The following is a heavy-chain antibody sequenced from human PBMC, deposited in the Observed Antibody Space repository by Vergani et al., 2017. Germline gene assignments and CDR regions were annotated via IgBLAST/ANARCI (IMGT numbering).Heavy chain of an antibody. CDR2: IYYSGST. Sequence: QLQLQESDPGLVKPSETLSLTCTVSGGSIRSTFYYWGWIRQPPGKGLEWIGTIYYSGSTYYNPSLKSRVTISVDTSKNQFSLKLSSVTAADTAVYYCARLALITMAPFDYWGQGTLVTVSS. CDR3: ARLALITMAPFDY. CDR1: GGSIRSTFYY. J-gene: IGHJ4*02. V-gene: IGHV4-39*01. D-gene: IGHD3-10*01.